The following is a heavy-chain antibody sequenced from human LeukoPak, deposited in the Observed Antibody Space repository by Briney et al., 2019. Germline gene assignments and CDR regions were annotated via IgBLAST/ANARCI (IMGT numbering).Heavy chain of an antibody. CDR3: ARAYSSGWYGDIDY. CDR1: GFTFSSYS. V-gene: IGHV3-21*01. D-gene: IGHD6-19*01. Sequence: PGGSLRLSCAASGFTFSSYSMNWVRQAPGKGLEWVSSISSSSSYIYYADSVKGRFTISRDNAKSSLYLQMNSLRAEDTAVYYCARAYSSGWYGDIDYWGQGTLVTVSS. CDR2: ISSSSSYI. J-gene: IGHJ4*02.